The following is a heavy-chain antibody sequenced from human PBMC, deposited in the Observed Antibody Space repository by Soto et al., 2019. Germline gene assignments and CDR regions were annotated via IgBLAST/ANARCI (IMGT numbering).Heavy chain of an antibody. CDR2: ISYDGSNK. CDR1: GFTFSSYA. J-gene: IGHJ5*02. V-gene: IGHV3-30-3*01. CDR3: ARDRVMEAVAVNWFDP. Sequence: PGGSLRLSCAASGFTFSSYAMHWVRQAPGKGLEWVAVISYDGSNKYYADSVKGRFTISRDNSKNTLYLQMNSLRAEDTAVYYCARDRVMEAVAVNWFDPWGQGTLVTVSS. D-gene: IGHD6-19*01.